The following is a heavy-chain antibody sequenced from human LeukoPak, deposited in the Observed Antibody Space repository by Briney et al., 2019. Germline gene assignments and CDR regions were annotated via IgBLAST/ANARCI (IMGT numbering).Heavy chain of an antibody. J-gene: IGHJ5*02. CDR2: INHSGST. D-gene: IGHD6-13*01. Sequence: SETLSLTCAVYGGSFSGYYWSWIRQPPGKGLEWIGEINHSGSTNYNPSLESRVTISVDTSKNQFSLTLSSVTAADTAVYYCARQVLGSSSWYWFDPWGQGTLVTVSS. CDR1: GGSFSGYY. CDR3: ARQVLGSSSWYWFDP. V-gene: IGHV4-34*01.